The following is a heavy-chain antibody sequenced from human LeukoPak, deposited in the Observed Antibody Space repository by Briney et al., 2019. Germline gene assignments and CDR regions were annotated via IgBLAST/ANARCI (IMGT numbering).Heavy chain of an antibody. J-gene: IGHJ5*02. Sequence: ASVTVSCKASGYTFTGYYMHWVRQAPGQGLEWMGRINPNSGGTNYAQKFQGRVTMTRDTSISTDYMELSRLRSDDTAVYYCARGGSYDILTGYGYNWFDPWGQGTLVTVSS. CDR2: INPNSGGT. D-gene: IGHD3-9*01. CDR3: ARGGSYDILTGYGYNWFDP. V-gene: IGHV1-2*06. CDR1: GYTFTGYY.